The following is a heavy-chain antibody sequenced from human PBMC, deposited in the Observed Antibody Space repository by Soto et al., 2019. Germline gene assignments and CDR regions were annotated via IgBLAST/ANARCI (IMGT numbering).Heavy chain of an antibody. J-gene: IGHJ1*01. V-gene: IGHV3-66*01. CDR3: ARDRIAVAGNTEYFQH. Sequence: GGSLRLSCAASGFTISSNYMSWVRQAPGKGLEWVSVIYSGGSTYYADSVKGRFTISRDNSKNTLYLQMNSLRAEDTAVYYCARDRIAVAGNTEYFQHWGQGTLVTVSS. CDR2: IYSGGST. CDR1: GFTISSNY. D-gene: IGHD6-19*01.